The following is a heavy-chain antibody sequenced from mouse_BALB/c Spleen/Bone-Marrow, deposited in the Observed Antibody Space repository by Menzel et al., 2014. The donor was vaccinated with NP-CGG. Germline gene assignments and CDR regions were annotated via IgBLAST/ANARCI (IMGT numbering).Heavy chain of an antibody. CDR3: ARDGSDYLAWFAY. Sequence: LVESGAELMKPGASVKISCKAAGYTFSSYWIEWVKQRPGHGLEWIGEILPGSDSTNYNENFKGKATFTADTSSNTAYMQLNSLTSEDSAVYFCARDGSDYLAWFAYWGQGTLVTVSA. V-gene: IGHV1-9*01. CDR1: GYTFSSYW. CDR2: ILPGSDST. D-gene: IGHD3-2*01. J-gene: IGHJ3*01.